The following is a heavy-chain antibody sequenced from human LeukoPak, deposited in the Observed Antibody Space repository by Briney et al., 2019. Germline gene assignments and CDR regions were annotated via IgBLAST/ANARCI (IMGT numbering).Heavy chain of an antibody. CDR2: ISVSGNT. CDR3: AKAPVTTCSGAYCYPFDY. V-gene: IGHV3-23*01. CDR1: GFTLSSYA. D-gene: IGHD2-15*01. J-gene: IGHJ4*02. Sequence: GGSLRLSCAASGFTLSSYAMSWVRQGPGKGLEWVSAISVSGNTYHADSVKGRFTISRDSSKNTLYLQMNSLRAGDAAVYYCAKAPVTTCSGAYCYPFDYWGQGTPVTVSS.